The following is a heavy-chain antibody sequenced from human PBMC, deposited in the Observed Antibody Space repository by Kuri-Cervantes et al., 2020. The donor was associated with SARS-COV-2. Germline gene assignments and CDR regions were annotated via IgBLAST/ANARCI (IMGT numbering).Heavy chain of an antibody. CDR3: ARRLKDGPPDY. CDR1: GYSISSGYY. J-gene: IGHJ4*02. CDR2: IYHSGST. Sequence: SQTLSLTCAVSGYSISSGYYWGWIRQPPGKGLELIGSIYHSGSTYYNPSLKSRVTISVDTSKNQFSLKLSSVTAADTAVYYCARRLKDGPPDYWGQGTLVTVSS. V-gene: IGHV4-38-2*01.